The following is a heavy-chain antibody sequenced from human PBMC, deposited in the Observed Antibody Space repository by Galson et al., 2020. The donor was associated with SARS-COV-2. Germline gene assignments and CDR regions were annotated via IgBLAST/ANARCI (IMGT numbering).Heavy chain of an antibody. CDR1: GYTFTSYD. V-gene: IGHV1-8*01. D-gene: IGHD3-22*01. CDR2: MNPNSGNT. CDR3: ARGRLGTMIVVVIKYYYYYMDV. Sequence: GESLKISCKASGYTFTSYDINWVRQATGQGLEWMGWMNPNSGNTGYAQKFQGRVTMTRNTSISTAYMELSSLRSEDTAVYYCARGRLGTMIVVVIKYYYYYMDVWGKGTTVTVSS. J-gene: IGHJ6*03.